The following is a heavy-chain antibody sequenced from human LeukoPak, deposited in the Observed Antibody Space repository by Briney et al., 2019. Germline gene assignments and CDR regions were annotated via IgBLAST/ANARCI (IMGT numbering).Heavy chain of an antibody. Sequence: SETLSLTCSVSGGSISSNYWLWIRQPPGKGLEYIGCIYYSGSTNYNPSLKSRVTISLDTSKNQFSLNLSSVTAADTAVYYCARGRGSSWYYFDYWGQGTLVTVSS. J-gene: IGHJ4*02. CDR3: ARGRGSSWYYFDY. CDR2: IYYSGST. CDR1: GGSISSNY. D-gene: IGHD6-13*01. V-gene: IGHV4-59*12.